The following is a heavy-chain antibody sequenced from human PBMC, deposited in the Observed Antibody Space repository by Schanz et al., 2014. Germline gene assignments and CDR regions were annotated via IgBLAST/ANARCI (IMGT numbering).Heavy chain of an antibody. J-gene: IGHJ4*02. V-gene: IGHV4-4*07. Sequence: QVQLQESGPGLVKPSETLSLTCTVSGGSISSYYWSWIRQPAGKGLEWIGRIFTGGSSDYNRSFKSRITMSIDTSKKYLSLNLNSVTAADTAFYFCARVSRGGVFDFWGPGILVTVSS. CDR3: ARVSRGGVFDF. D-gene: IGHD3-3*01. CDR1: GGSISSYY. CDR2: IFTGGSS.